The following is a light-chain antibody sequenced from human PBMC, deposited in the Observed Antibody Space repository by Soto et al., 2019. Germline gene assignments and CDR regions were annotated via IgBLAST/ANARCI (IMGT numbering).Light chain of an antibody. J-gene: IGKJ5*01. CDR1: QSISIN. CDR3: QQYGTSEII. CDR2: AAS. Sequence: EIVMTQSPATLSVSPGERAILSCRASQSISINLAWYQQKPGQAPRLLIYAASNRATGVPARFSGSGSGTDFTLTISRLEPEDFAVFYCQQYGTSEIIFGQGTRLEIK. V-gene: IGKV3-15*01.